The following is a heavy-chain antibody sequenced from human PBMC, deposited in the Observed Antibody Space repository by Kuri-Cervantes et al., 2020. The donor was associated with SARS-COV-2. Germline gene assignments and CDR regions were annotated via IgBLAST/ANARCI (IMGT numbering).Heavy chain of an antibody. Sequence: ASVKVSCKASGGTFSSYAISWVRQAPGQGLEWMGWINTNAGNPRYAQGFTGRFVFSLDTSVSTAYLQISSLKAEGTAVYYCARSRRQQGIDYWGQGTLVTVSS. CDR2: INTNAGNP. J-gene: IGHJ4*02. CDR3: ARSRRQQGIDY. V-gene: IGHV7-4-1*02. D-gene: IGHD6-13*01. CDR1: GGTFSSYA.